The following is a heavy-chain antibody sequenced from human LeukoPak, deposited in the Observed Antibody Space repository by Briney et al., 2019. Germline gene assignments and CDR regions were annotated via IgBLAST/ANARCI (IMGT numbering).Heavy chain of an antibody. D-gene: IGHD1-26*01. J-gene: IGHJ4*02. V-gene: IGHV5-51*01. Sequence: GESLKISCKGSGYSFTTYWIGWVRQMPGKGVEWMGIIYPGDSDIRYSPSFQGQVTISADKSISTAYLQWSSLKASDTAMYYCARTQVAATTHAPYYFDFWGQGTLVTVSS. CDR3: ARTQVAATTHAPYYFDF. CDR1: GYSFTTYW. CDR2: IYPGDSDI.